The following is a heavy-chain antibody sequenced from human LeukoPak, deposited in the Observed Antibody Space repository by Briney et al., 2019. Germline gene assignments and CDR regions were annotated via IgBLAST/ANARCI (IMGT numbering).Heavy chain of an antibody. CDR1: GGSISSYY. V-gene: IGHV4-4*07. CDR3: ARVSGDYSLYYYYYYYMDV. Sequence: SETLSLTCTVSGGSISSYYWSWIRQPAGKGLEWIGRIYTSGSTNYNPSLKSRVTMSVDTSKKQFSLKLSSVTAADTAVYYCARVSGDYSLYYYYYYYMDVWGKGTTVTVSS. CDR2: IYTSGST. D-gene: IGHD4-17*01. J-gene: IGHJ6*03.